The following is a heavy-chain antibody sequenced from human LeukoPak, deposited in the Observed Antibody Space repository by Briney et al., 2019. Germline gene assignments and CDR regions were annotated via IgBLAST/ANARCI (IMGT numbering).Heavy chain of an antibody. CDR2: IIPILGIA. V-gene: IGHV1-69*04. CDR3: ARDRGYSGYGPFDY. Sequence: GASVKVSCKASGGTFSSYAISWVRQAPGPGLEWLGRIIPILGIANYAQKFQGRVTITADKSTSTAYMELSSLRSEDTAVYYCARDRGYSGYGPFDYWGQGTLVTVSS. D-gene: IGHD5-12*01. CDR1: GGTFSSYA. J-gene: IGHJ4*02.